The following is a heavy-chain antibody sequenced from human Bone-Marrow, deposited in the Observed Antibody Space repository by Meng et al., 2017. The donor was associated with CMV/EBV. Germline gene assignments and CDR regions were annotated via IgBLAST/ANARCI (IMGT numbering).Heavy chain of an antibody. J-gene: IGHJ4*02. CDR2: IWYDGSNK. Sequence: GESLKISCAASGFTFSSYCMHWVRQAPGKGLEWVAVIWYDGSNKYYADSVKGRFTISRDNSKNTPYLQMNSLRAEDTAVYYCAKETYDFWSGIDYWGQGTLVTVSS. CDR1: GFTFSSYC. V-gene: IGHV3-33*06. D-gene: IGHD3-3*01. CDR3: AKETYDFWSGIDY.